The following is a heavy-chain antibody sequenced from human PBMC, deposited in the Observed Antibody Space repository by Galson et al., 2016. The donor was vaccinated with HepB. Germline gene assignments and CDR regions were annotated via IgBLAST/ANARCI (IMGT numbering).Heavy chain of an antibody. CDR1: GFSVSSDGEG. CDR2: SYWDDHK. J-gene: IGHJ4*02. V-gene: IGHV2-5*02. D-gene: IGHD5-18*01. CDR3: VHLARFDARGYSGGRDPVFDY. Sequence: PALVKPTQTLTLTCTFSGFSVSSDGEGVGWIRQPPGMALEWLALSYWDDHKRFSPPLKTRLTITKDASKNQVVLTMTNMDPVDTATFYCVHLARFDARGYSGGRDPVFDYWGQGTVVTVSS.